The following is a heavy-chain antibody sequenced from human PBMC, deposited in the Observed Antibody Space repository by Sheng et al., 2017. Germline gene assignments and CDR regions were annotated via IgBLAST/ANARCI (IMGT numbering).Heavy chain of an antibody. J-gene: IGHJ4*02. Sequence: QVQLVESGGGVVQPGRSLRLSCAASGFTFSSYAMHWVRQAPGKGLEWVAIISYDGSKTYYADSVNGRFTISRDNSMNTLYLHMNGLRAEDTAVYYCARGDSRELPDYWGQGTLVTVSS. CDR3: ARGDSRELPDY. V-gene: IGHV3-30*04. CDR1: GFTFSSYA. CDR2: ISYDGSKT. D-gene: IGHD1-26*01.